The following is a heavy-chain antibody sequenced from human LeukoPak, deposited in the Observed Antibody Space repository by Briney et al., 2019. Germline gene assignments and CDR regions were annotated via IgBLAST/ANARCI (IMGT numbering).Heavy chain of an antibody. D-gene: IGHD3-10*01. V-gene: IGHV4-38-2*02. CDR1: GYSISSGYY. CDR3: ARVAPHYYGSGSYFFDY. CDR2: IYHSGST. J-gene: IGHJ4*02. Sequence: PSETLSLTCTVSGYSISSGYYWGWIRQPPGKGLEWIGSIYHSGSTYYNPSLKSRVTISVDTSKNQFSLKLSSVTAADTAVYYCARVAPHYYGSGSYFFDYWGQGTLVTVSS.